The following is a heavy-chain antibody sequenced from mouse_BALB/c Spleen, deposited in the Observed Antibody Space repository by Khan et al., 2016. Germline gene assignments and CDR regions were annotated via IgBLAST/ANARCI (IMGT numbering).Heavy chain of an antibody. Sequence: EVELVESGGDLVKPGGSLKLSCAASGFTFSSYGMSWVRQTPDKRLEWVATISSGGSYTYYPASVKGRFTISRDTAKKPQFQQMSSRMFEDAAMYYWGNIGGGYGGCDYWGQGTALTGSS. CDR3: GNIGGGYGGCDY. D-gene: IGHD2-2*01. CDR2: ISSGGSYT. V-gene: IGHV5-6*01. CDR1: GFTFSSYG. J-gene: IGHJ2*01.